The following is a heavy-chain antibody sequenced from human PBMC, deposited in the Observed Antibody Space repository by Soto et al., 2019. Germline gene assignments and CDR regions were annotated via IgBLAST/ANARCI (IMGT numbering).Heavy chain of an antibody. V-gene: IGHV4-59*01. CDR1: SGSISSYY. CDR3: ARDSGAATGGWFDP. CDR2: IYYSGST. D-gene: IGHD2-15*01. J-gene: IGHJ5*02. Sequence: QVQLQESGPGLVKPSETLSLTCTVSSGSISSYYWSWIRQPPGKGLEWIGYIYYSGSTNYNPSLKSRVTISVDTSKNQFSLKLSSVTAADTAVYYCARDSGAATGGWFDPWGQGTLVTVSS.